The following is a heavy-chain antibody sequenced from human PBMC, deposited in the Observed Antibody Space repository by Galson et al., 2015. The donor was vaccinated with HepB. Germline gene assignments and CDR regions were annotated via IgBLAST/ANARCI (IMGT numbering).Heavy chain of an antibody. CDR3: AKGGGYDYDSGDAFDI. D-gene: IGHD3-22*01. V-gene: IGHV3-9*01. CDR2: ISWNSGSI. Sequence: SLRLSCAASGFTFDDYAMHWVRHAPGKGLEWVSGISWNSGSIGYADSVKGRFTISRDNAKNSLYLQMNSLRAEDTALYYCAKGGGYDYDSGDAFDIWGQGTMVTVSS. J-gene: IGHJ3*02. CDR1: GFTFDDYA.